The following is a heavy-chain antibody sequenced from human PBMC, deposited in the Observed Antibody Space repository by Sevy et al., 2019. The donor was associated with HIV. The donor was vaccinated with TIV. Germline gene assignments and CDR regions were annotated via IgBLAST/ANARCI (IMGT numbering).Heavy chain of an antibody. J-gene: IGHJ4*02. D-gene: IGHD6-13*01. V-gene: IGHV3-23*01. CDR1: GFTFSSYA. CDR3: GEHLAAAGSFDY. CDR2: ISGSGVNT. Sequence: GGSLRLSCAASGFTFSSYAMSWVRQAPGKGLEWVSVISGSGVNTYYADSVKGRFTISRDNSKNTLYVQMNSLRAEDTAVYDYGEHLAAAGSFDYWGQGTLVTVSS.